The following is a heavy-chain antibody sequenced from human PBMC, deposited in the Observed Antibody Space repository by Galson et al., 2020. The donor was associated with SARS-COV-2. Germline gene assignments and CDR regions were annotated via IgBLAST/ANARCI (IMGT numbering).Heavy chain of an antibody. CDR3: ARVRVAAAGRLIFYYYYGMDV. V-gene: IGHV3-30*04. CDR2: ISFDGSQT. J-gene: IGHJ6*02. CDR1: GFTFSNYA. Sequence: GGSLRLSCVASGFTFSNYAMHWVRQAPGKGLEWVAVISFDGSQTKYADSVTGRFTISRDDSKDTLYLQMTSLRPEDTAVYYCARVRVAAAGRLIFYYYYGMDVWGQGTTLIVSS. D-gene: IGHD6-13*01.